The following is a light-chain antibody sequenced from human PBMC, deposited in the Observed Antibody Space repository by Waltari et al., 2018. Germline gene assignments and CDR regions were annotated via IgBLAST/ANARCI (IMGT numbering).Light chain of an antibody. J-gene: IGKJ4*01. Sequence: DIKMTQSPSTLSASVRDRVTITCRDSQSISNWLAWYQQKPGKAPKLLIYKAYTLESGVPSRFSGSGSETEFTLTISSLQPDDFATYYCQQYNSYSLLTFGGGTKVEIK. CDR3: QQYNSYSLLT. V-gene: IGKV1-5*03. CDR2: KAY. CDR1: QSISNW.